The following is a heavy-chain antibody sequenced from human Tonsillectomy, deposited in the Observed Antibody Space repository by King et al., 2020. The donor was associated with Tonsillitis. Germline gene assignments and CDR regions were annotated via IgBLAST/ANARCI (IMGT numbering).Heavy chain of an antibody. Sequence: VQLVQSGAEVMQPGASVKVSCRASGYPFTFDNVHWVRQAPGQGLEWMGTITPTYGNTAYAQKFQGRVTMTRDTSSSTVYMELRMLKSEDTADYYCATFAADFVESWGQGTLVTVS. CDR3: ATFAADFVES. D-gene: IGHD3-3*01. CDR1: GYPFTFDN. V-gene: IGHV1-46*03. CDR2: ITPTYGNT. J-gene: IGHJ4*02.